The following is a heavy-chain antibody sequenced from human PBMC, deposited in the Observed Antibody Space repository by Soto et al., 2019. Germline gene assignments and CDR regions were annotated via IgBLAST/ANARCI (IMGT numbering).Heavy chain of an antibody. J-gene: IGHJ4*02. D-gene: IGHD6-19*01. Sequence: EVQLVESGGGLVQPGGSLRLSCAAYGFTFSSYWMHWVRQAPGKGLVWVSRINSDGSSTSYADSVKGRFTISRDNAKNTLYLQMNRLRAEDTAVYYCARDRRGAVAGDYWGQGTLVTVSS. CDR1: GFTFSSYW. CDR3: ARDRRGAVAGDY. V-gene: IGHV3-74*01. CDR2: INSDGSST.